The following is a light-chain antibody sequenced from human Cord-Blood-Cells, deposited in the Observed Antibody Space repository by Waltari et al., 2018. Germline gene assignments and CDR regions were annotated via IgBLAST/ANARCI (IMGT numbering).Light chain of an antibody. J-gene: IGLJ1*01. CDR3: CSYAGSSTYV. Sequence: QSALTQPASVSGSPGQSITISCTGTSSDVGSYKLVSWYQQHPGKAPKLMIYEGSKRPSGVSNRFSCSKSGNTASLTISGLQAEDEADYYCCSYAGSSTYVFGTGTKVTVL. CDR1: SSDVGSYKL. V-gene: IGLV2-23*01. CDR2: EGS.